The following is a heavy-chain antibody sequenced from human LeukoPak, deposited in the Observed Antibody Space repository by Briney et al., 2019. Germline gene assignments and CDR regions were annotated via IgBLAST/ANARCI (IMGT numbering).Heavy chain of an antibody. CDR1: GFSFSSFA. D-gene: IGHD3-16*01. CDR3: AKWPEGAMDYFDY. Sequence: PGGSLRLSGAASGFSFSSFARTGPRRAPGKGREWVSAISGDGTRTYYADSVKGRFTISRDNSKNTLYLEMSSLRVEDTAIYYCAKWPEGAMDYFDYWGQGTLVTVSS. J-gene: IGHJ4*02. CDR2: ISGDGTRT. V-gene: IGHV3-23*01.